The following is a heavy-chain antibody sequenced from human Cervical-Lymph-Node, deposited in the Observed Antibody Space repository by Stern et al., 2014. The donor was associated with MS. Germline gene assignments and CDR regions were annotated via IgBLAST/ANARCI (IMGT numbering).Heavy chain of an antibody. V-gene: IGHV4-59*01. Sequence: QVQLQESGPGLVKPSETLSLTCTVSGGSITNYYWSWIRQPPGKGRGGIVYSYYRCSTNSNPSIKSRVTISVDTSKNQFSLKLSSVTAADTAVYYCARDKGMFFLWGQGTLVTVSS. CDR3: ARDKGMFFL. D-gene: IGHD2/OR15-2a*01. J-gene: IGHJ4*01. CDR1: GGSITNYY. CDR2: SYYRCST.